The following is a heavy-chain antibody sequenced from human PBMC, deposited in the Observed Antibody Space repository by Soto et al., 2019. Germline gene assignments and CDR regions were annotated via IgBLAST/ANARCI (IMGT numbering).Heavy chain of an antibody. CDR3: ARGLDGGNLFDF. CDR2: IWYDGSSK. Sequence: GGSLRLSCAASGFTFSIYGMHWFRQAPGKGLEWVAVIWYDGSSKYYANSVKGRFTISRDNSKNTLYLQMNSLRAEDTAVYYCARGLDGGNLFDFWGQGTLVTVSS. V-gene: IGHV3-33*01. CDR1: GFTFSIYG. J-gene: IGHJ4*02. D-gene: IGHD2-15*01.